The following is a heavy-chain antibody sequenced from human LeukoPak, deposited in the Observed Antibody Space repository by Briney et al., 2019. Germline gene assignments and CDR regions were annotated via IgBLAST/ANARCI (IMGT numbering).Heavy chain of an antibody. Sequence: GGSLRLSCAASGFTFRSQNMNWVRQAPGRRLEWVSFISGGSNTIYYADSVKGRFTVYRDNAKSSLYLQMNSLRDEDTAVYFCARDSGYPSGSWWWYFDLWGRGILVTVSS. V-gene: IGHV3-48*02. CDR2: ISGGSNTI. CDR1: GFTFRSQN. J-gene: IGHJ2*01. CDR3: ARDSGYPSGSWWWYFDL. D-gene: IGHD3-10*01.